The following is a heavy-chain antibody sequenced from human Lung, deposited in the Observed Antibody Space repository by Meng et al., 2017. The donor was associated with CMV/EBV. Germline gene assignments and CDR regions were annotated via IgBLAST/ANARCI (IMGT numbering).Heavy chain of an antibody. CDR1: GCTFTGYY. V-gene: IGHV1-2*02. J-gene: IGHJ6*02. D-gene: IGHD2-2*01. CDR2: INPNSGGT. CDR3: ARGYCSSTSCPTGMVV. Sequence: ASVKVSXKASGCTFTGYYMHWVRQAPGQGLEWMGWINPNSGGTNYAQKFQGRVTMTRDTSISTAYMELSRLRSDDTAVYYCARGYCSSTSCPTGMVVWRRRTTVSVSS.